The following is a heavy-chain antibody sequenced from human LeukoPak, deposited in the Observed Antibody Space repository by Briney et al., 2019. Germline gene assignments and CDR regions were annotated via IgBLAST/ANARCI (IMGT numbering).Heavy chain of an antibody. CDR3: AKQGFGEFDY. V-gene: IGHV3-53*01. CDR1: GFTVSRNY. J-gene: IGHJ4*02. Sequence: PGGSLRLSCAASGFTVSRNYMSWVRQAPGKGLEWVSVLYSDGSTYHADSVKGRFTISRDNSKNTLYLQMNSLRAEDTAVYYCAKQGFGEFDYWGQGTLVTVSS. CDR2: LYSDGST. D-gene: IGHD3-10*01.